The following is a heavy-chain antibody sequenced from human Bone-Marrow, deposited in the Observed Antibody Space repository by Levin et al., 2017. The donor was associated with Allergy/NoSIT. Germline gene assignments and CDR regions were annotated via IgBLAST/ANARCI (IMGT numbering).Heavy chain of an antibody. V-gene: IGHV3-23*01. Sequence: GGSLRLSCAASGFTFSSYAMNWVRQAPGEGLEWVSSISSSAGNTYYADSVKGRFTISRDNSRNMMYLQMNSLGAEDTAVYYCAKKSPTDSYYYMDVWGKGTTVTVSS. CDR1: GFTFSSYA. J-gene: IGHJ6*03. CDR2: ISSSAGNT. CDR3: AKKSPTDSYYYMDV.